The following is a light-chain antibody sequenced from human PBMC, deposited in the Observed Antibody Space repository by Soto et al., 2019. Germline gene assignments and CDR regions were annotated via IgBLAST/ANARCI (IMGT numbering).Light chain of an antibody. CDR1: QSVSSSY. J-gene: IGKJ1*01. CDR3: QQYGSSLGT. Sequence: EIVLTQSPGTLSLSPGQRATLSCRASQSVSSSYLAWYQQKPGQAPRLLIYGASSRATGIPDRFSGSESVTDFTLTISRLEPEDLAVYYCQQYGSSLGTCGEGTKVEIK. V-gene: IGKV3-20*01. CDR2: GAS.